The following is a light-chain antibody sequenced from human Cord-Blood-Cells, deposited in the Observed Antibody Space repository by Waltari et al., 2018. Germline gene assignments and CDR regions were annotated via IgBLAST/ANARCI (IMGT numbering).Light chain of an antibody. CDR2: DVS. CDR1: SSDVGGYNY. CDR3: SSYTSSSTYV. V-gene: IGLV2-14*01. J-gene: IGLJ1*01. Sequence: QSALTQPASVSGSPGQSITISCTGPSSDVGGYNYVFWYQQHPGKAPKLMIYDVSKRPSGVSNRFSGSKSGNTASLTISGLQAEDEADYYCSSYTSSSTYVFGTGTKVTVL.